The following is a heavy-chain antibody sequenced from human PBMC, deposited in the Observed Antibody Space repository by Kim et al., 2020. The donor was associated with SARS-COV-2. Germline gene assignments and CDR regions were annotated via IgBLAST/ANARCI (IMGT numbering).Heavy chain of an antibody. Sequence: SETLSLTCTVSGGSISSYYWSWIRQPPGKGLEWIGYIYYSGSTNYNPSLKSRVTISVDTSKNQFSLKLSSVTAADTAVYYCARGLYGMDVWGQGTTVTVS. CDR3: ARGLYGMDV. CDR2: IYYSGST. J-gene: IGHJ6*02. V-gene: IGHV4-59*01. CDR1: GGSISSYY.